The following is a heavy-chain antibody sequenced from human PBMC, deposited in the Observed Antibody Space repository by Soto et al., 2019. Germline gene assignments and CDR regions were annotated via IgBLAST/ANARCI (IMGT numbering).Heavy chain of an antibody. CDR3: ARVDCISTSCYGTSYYFDY. V-gene: IGHV1-69*13. J-gene: IGHJ4*02. CDR2: IIPRSATS. Sequence: SVKVSCKASGYTFTGYYMHWVRQAPGQGLEWMGGIIPRSATSNYAQKFQGRVTITADESTSTAYMELSSLRSEDTAVYYCARVDCISTSCYGTSYYFDYWGQGTLVTVSS. D-gene: IGHD2-2*01. CDR1: GYTFTGYY.